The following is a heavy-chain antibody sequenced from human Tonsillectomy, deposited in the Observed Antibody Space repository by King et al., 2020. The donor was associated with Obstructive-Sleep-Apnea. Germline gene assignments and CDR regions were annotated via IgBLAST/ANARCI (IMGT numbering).Heavy chain of an antibody. D-gene: IGHD2-15*01. CDR3: ARGYCSGGSCVSYNWFDP. Sequence: VQLQESGPGLVKPSETLSLTCTVSGGSISSYYWSWIRQPAGKGLEWIGRIYTSGSTNYNPSLKSRVTMSVDTSKTQLSLKLSSVTAADTAAYYCARGYCSGGSCVSYNWFDPWGQGTLVTVSS. CDR2: IYTSGST. J-gene: IGHJ5*02. V-gene: IGHV4-4*07. CDR1: GGSISSYY.